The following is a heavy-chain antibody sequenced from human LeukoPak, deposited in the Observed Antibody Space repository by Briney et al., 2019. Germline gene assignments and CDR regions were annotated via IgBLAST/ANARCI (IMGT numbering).Heavy chain of an antibody. V-gene: IGHV3-15*01. J-gene: IGHJ4*02. D-gene: IGHD2-15*01. CDR3: TAASDY. CDR1: GFTFSNAW. CDR2: IKSKTDGETT. Sequence: GGSLRLSCAASGFTFSNAWMSWVRQAPGKGLEWVGRIKSKTDGETTDYAAPVKGRFTISRDDSKNTLYLQMNSLKTEDTAVYYCTAASDYWGQGTLVTVSS.